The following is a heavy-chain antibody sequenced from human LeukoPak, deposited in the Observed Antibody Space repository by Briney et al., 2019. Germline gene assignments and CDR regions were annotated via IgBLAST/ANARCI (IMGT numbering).Heavy chain of an antibody. D-gene: IGHD3-10*01. J-gene: IGHJ4*02. Sequence: GASVKVSCKASGYTFTDYYIHWVRQAPGQGPEWMGRINPNSGGTNYAQKFQGRITVTMDTSISTASMELRRPRSDDTAVYYCARDHRSRGIITPLFYWGQGTLVTVSS. CDR3: ARDHRSRGIITPLFY. CDR2: INPNSGGT. CDR1: GYTFTDYY. V-gene: IGHV1-2*06.